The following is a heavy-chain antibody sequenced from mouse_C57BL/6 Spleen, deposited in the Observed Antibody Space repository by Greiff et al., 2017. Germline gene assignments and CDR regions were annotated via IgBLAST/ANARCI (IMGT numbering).Heavy chain of an antibody. J-gene: IGHJ4*01. CDR1: GYTFTGYW. CDR2: ILPGSGST. Sequence: VQRVESGAELMKPGASVKLSCKATGYTFTGYWIEWVKQRPGHGLEWIGEILPGSGSTNYNEKFKGKATFTADTSSNTDYMQLSRLTTEDSAIYCCASSITYAMDYWGQGTSVTVSS. V-gene: IGHV1-9*01. CDR3: ASSITYAMDY. D-gene: IGHD1-1*01.